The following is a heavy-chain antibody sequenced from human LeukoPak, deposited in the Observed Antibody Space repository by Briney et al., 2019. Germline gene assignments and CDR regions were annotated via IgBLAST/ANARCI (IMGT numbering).Heavy chain of an antibody. CDR3: ARDFYRSERYYDFWSGYSVDY. V-gene: IGHV3-30-3*01. CDR2: ISYDGSNE. D-gene: IGHD3-3*01. CDR1: GFTFSSYA. J-gene: IGHJ4*02. Sequence: PGGSLRLSCAASGFTFSSYAMHRVRQAPGKGLEWVAVISYDGSNEYYADSVKGRFTISRDNSKNTLYLQMNSLRAEDTAVYYCARDFYRSERYYDFWSGYSVDYWGQGTLVTVSS.